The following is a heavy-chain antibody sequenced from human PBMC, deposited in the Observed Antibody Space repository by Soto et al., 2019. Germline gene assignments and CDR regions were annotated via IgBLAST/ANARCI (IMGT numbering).Heavy chain of an antibody. Sequence: EVQLVESGGGLVQPGGSLRLSCAASGFTFSSYWMHWVRQAPGKGLVWVSRINSDGSSTSYADSVKGRFTISRDNAKNTLYLQMNGLRAEDTAVYYCARAYCSGGRCYPLDYWGQGPLVTVSS. CDR3: ARAYCSGGRCYPLDY. V-gene: IGHV3-74*01. D-gene: IGHD2-15*01. J-gene: IGHJ4*02. CDR1: GFTFSSYW. CDR2: INSDGSST.